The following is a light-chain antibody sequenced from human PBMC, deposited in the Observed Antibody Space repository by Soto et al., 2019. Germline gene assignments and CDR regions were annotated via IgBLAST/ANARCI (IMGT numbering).Light chain of an antibody. CDR1: SSDVGTYKY. CDR2: EVS. V-gene: IGLV2-14*01. Sequence: QSALTQPASVSGSPGQSITISCTGTSSDVGTYKYVSWYQQLPGKAPKLMIYEVSNRPSGVSNRFSGSKSGNTASLTISELQAEDEADYYCSSYTSRSTPVFGGGTKATVL. CDR3: SSYTSRSTPV. J-gene: IGLJ2*01.